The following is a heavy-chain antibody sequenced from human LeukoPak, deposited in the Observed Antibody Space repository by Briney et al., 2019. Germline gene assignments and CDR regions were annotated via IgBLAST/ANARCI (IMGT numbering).Heavy chain of an antibody. CDR3: ARTPPKGDIDN. D-gene: IGHD2-21*02. V-gene: IGHV1-8*01. Sequence: ASVKVSCKASGYTFTNYDINWVRPAPGQGLEWMGWMSPKSGNTGYARKFQGRVTMTSDTSIRTAYMELSSLTSEDTAVYYCARTPPKGDIDNWGQGALVTVSS. CDR2: MSPKSGNT. CDR1: GYTFTNYD. J-gene: IGHJ4*02.